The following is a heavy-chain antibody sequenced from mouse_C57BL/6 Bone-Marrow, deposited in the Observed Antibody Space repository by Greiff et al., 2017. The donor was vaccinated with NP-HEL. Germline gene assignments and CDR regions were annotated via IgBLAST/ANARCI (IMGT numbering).Heavy chain of an antibody. J-gene: IGHJ4*01. CDR1: GYTFTSYG. CDR2: IYPRSGNT. CDR3: ARPNQTLYAMDY. V-gene: IGHV1-81*01. Sequence: QVQLQQSGAELARPGASVKLSCKASGYTFTSYGISWVKQRPGQGLEWIGEIYPRSGNTYYNEKFKGKATLTADKSSSTAYMELRSLTSEDSAVYFCARPNQTLYAMDYWGQGTSVTVSS.